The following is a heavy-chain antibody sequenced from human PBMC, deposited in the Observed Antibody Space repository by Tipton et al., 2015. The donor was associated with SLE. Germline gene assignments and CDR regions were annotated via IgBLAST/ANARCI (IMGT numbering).Heavy chain of an antibody. CDR1: GGSFSGYY. Sequence: TLSLTCAVYGGSFSGYYWSWIRHPPGKGLEWIGEINHSGSTNYNPSLKSRVTISVDTSKNQFSLKLSSVTAADTAVYYCASLRQVIYYMDVWGKGTTVTVS. J-gene: IGHJ6*03. CDR2: INHSGST. CDR3: ASLRQVIYYMDV. V-gene: IGHV4-34*01. D-gene: IGHD2-21*01.